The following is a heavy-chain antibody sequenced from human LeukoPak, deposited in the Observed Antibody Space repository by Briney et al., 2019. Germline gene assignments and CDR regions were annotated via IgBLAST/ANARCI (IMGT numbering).Heavy chain of an antibody. CDR3: ARAYYSGSYWTSSSQQLDY. CDR2: MNPNSGNT. J-gene: IGHJ4*02. CDR1: GYTFTSYD. V-gene: IGHV1-8*01. Sequence: ASVKVSCKASGYTFTSYDINWVRQATGQGLEWMGWMNPNSGNTGYAQKFQGRVTMTRNTSISTAYIELSSLRSEDTAVYYCARAYYSGSYWTSSSQQLDYWGQGTLVTVSS. D-gene: IGHD1-26*01.